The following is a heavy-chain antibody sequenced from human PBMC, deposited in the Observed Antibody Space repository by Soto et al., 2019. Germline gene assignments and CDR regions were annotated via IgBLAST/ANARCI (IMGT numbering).Heavy chain of an antibody. CDR2: ISSSGSTI. V-gene: IGHV3-11*01. CDR1: GFTFSDYY. CDR3: ARSYWSGYYTWFDP. D-gene: IGHD3-3*01. Sequence: PGGSLRLSCAASGFTFSDYYMSWIRQAPGKGLEWVSYISSSGSTIYYADSVKGRFTISRDNAKNSLYLQMNGLRAEDTAVYYCARSYWSGYYTWFDPWGQGTLVTVSS. J-gene: IGHJ5*02.